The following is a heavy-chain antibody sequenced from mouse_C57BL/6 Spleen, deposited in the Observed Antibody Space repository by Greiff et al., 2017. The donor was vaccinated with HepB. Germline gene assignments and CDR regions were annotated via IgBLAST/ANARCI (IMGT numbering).Heavy chain of an antibody. Sequence: EVQVVESGGGLVQPGGSMKLSCVASGFTFSNYWMNWVRQSPEKGLEWVAQIRLKSDNYATHYAESVKGRFTISRDDSKSSVYLQMNNLRAEDTGIYYCTVYGSSFSWFAYWGQGTLVTVSA. CDR3: TVYGSSFSWFAY. D-gene: IGHD1-1*01. V-gene: IGHV6-3*01. J-gene: IGHJ3*01. CDR2: IRLKSDNYAT. CDR1: GFTFSNYW.